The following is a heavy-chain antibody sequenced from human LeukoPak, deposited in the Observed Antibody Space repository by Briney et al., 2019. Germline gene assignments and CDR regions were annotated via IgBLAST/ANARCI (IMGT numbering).Heavy chain of an antibody. V-gene: IGHV1-2*02. J-gene: IGHJ6*02. CDR3: TRDHSTSINCYECNYYGMDV. D-gene: IGHD2-2*01. Sequence: ASLKVSCKASGYTVTAYYIHWVRRAPGQGLEWMGWINPNSGGTESAQKFQGRVTMTRDTSISTAYMELSRLRSDDTAVYYCTRDHSTSINCYECNYYGMDVWGQGTTVTVSS. CDR2: INPNSGGT. CDR1: GYTVTAYY.